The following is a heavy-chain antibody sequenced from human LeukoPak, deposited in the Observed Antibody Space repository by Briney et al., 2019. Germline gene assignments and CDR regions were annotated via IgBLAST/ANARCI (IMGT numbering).Heavy chain of an antibody. CDR1: GFTISSNY. D-gene: IGHD6-13*01. Sequence: GGSLRLSCAASGFTISSNYMSWVRQAPGKGLEWVSVIYSGGSTYYADSVKGRFTISRDNSKNTLYLQMNSLRAEDTAVYYCAREMAAGHYHDAFDIWGQGTMVTVSS. CDR2: IYSGGST. J-gene: IGHJ3*02. CDR3: AREMAAGHYHDAFDI. V-gene: IGHV3-66*01.